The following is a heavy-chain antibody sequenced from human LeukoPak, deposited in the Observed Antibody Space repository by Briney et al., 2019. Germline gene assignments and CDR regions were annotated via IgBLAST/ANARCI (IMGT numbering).Heavy chain of an antibody. V-gene: IGHV4-59*12. J-gene: IGHJ5*02. Sequence: SGTLSLTCTVSGGSISSYYWSWIRQPPGKGLEWIGYIYYSGSTSYNPSLKSRVTISVDTSKKQFSLKLSSVTAADTAVYYCARDSGTTGEVKFDPWGQGTLVTVSS. CDR1: GGSISSYY. CDR3: ARDSGTTGEVKFDP. CDR2: IYYSGST. D-gene: IGHD3-10*01.